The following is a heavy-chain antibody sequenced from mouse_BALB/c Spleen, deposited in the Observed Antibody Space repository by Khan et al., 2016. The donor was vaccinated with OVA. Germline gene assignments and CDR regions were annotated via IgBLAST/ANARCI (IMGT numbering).Heavy chain of an antibody. Sequence: QVQLKESGPGLVAPSQSLSITCTVSGFSLTGYGVNWVRQPPGKGLEWLGVIWGDGITDYNSALKSRLSISKDNSKSQVFLKMNSLQTDDTARYYCARGPYCGNYFAMDYWGKGTSVTVSS. CDR1: GFSLTGYG. J-gene: IGHJ4*01. CDR2: IWGDGIT. D-gene: IGHD2-10*01. CDR3: ARGPYCGNYFAMDY. V-gene: IGHV2-6-7*01.